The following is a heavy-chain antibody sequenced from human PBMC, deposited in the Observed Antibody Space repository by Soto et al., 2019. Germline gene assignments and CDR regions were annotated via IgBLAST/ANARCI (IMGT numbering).Heavy chain of an antibody. D-gene: IGHD4-17*01. CDR1: SGPDRSHN. Sequence: QVQLRQSGPRLVKPSETLSLTCTVSSGPDRSHNWGWIRQPPGRGLEWIGYVYYTGDTAYNPSLRGRVTISAYTSTNDISLTLNSVTAADTAVYYCVRQGIDYLHGLVDVWGQGTTVSVSS. CDR2: VYYTGDT. V-gene: IGHV4-59*08. CDR3: VRQGIDYLHGLVDV. J-gene: IGHJ6*02.